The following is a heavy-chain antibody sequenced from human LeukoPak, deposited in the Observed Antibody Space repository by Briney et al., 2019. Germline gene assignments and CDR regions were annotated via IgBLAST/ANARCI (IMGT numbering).Heavy chain of an antibody. CDR1: GFTFSGSA. CDR3: ARAKSISMTRDWFDP. D-gene: IGHD3-22*01. V-gene: IGHV3-73*01. J-gene: IGHJ5*02. Sequence: GGSLRLSCAASGFTFSGSALHWVRQASGKGLEWVGRIRSTANGYATAYAASVKGRFTISRDNAKNSLYLQMNSLRAEDTAVYYCARAKSISMTRDWFDPWGQGTLVTVSS. CDR2: IRSTANGYAT.